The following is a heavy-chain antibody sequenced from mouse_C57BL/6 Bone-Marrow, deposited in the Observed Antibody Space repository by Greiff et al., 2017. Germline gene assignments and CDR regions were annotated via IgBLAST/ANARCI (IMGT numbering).Heavy chain of an antibody. CDR3: ARSGVTTVAWFDY. D-gene: IGHD1-1*01. CDR2: IYPGDGDT. CDR1: GYAFSSSW. Sequence: QVQLKQSGPELVKPGASVKISCKASGYAFSSSWLNWVKQRPGKGLEWIGRIYPGDGDTNYNGKCKGKATLPADKSSSTAYMQLSSLTSEDSAVYFCARSGVTTVAWFDYWGQGTTLTVAS. V-gene: IGHV1-82*01. J-gene: IGHJ2*01.